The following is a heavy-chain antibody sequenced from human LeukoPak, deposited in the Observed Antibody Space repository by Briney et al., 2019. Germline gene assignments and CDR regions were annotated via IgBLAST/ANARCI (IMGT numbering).Heavy chain of an antibody. V-gene: IGHV3-21*01. D-gene: IGHD5-18*01. CDR2: ISSSSYI. J-gene: IGHJ4*02. Sequence: GGSLRLSCAASGFTFSSYSMNWVRQAPGKGLEWVSSISSSSYIYYADSVKGRFTISRDNAKNSLYLQMKSLRAEDTAVYYCARAVMTWIQLAEEIDYWGQGTLVTVSS. CDR3: ARAVMTWIQLAEEIDY. CDR1: GFTFSSYS.